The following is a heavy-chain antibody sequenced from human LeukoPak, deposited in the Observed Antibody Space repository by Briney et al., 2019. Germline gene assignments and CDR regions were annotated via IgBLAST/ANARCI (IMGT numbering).Heavy chain of an antibody. CDR1: GYTFTAYY. V-gene: IGHV1-2*02. J-gene: IGHJ4*02. Sequence: ASVKVSCKASGYTFTAYYMHWVRQAPGQGLEWMGWINPNSGGTNNAQKFQGGVTLTRDTSISTAYMELSSLRSEDTAVYYCARALLYYYDSSAQPHFDYWGQGTLVTVSS. D-gene: IGHD3-22*01. CDR2: INPNSGGT. CDR3: ARALLYYYDSSAQPHFDY.